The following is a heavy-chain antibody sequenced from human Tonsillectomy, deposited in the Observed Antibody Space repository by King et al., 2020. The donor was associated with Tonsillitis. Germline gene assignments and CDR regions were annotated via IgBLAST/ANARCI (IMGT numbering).Heavy chain of an antibody. D-gene: IGHD7-27*01. V-gene: IGHV3-30*02. Sequence: VQLVESGGGVVQPGGSLRLSCAASGFTFRDYGMHWVRQAPGKGLEWVAFIRFDETKRSYADSVKGRFTISRDNSKNTLFLQMNSLRVEDTALYYCAKEATGVGFDYWGQGNLVTVSS. CDR1: GFTFRDYG. CDR2: IRFDETKR. CDR3: AKEATGVGFDY. J-gene: IGHJ4*02.